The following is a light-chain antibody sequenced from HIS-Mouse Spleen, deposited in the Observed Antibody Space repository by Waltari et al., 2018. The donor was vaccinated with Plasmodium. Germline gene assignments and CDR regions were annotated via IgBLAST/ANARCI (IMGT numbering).Light chain of an antibody. CDR3: QQYKNWSFT. J-gene: IGKJ3*01. CDR2: GAS. V-gene: IGKV3-15*01. Sequence: EIVMTQSPDTLSVSPGERATLYCRASQSVSSNLAWYQQKPGQAPRLLIYGASTRSTGIPARVSGSGSGTEFTLTISSLQSADFAVYYCQQYKNWSFTFGPGTKVDIK. CDR1: QSVSSN.